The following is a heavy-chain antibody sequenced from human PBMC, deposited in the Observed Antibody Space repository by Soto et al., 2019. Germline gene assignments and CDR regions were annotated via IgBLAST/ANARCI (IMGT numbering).Heavy chain of an antibody. V-gene: IGHV4-31*03. J-gene: IGHJ4*01. CDR2: IYYSGST. Sequence: PSETLSLTCTVSGGSISSGGYYWSWIRQHPGKGLEWIGYIYYSGSTYYNPSLKSRVTISVDTSKNQFSLKLSSVTATATVVYYRAGGAIVGPTWPFEYCGNETIATVCS. D-gene: IGHD1-26*01. CDR1: GGSISSGGYY. CDR3: AGGAIVGPTWPFEY.